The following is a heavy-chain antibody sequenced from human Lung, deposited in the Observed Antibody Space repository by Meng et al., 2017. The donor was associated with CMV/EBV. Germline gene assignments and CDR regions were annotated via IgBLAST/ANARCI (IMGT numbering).Heavy chain of an antibody. CDR2: IHYDTGET. Sequence: ASVKVSCKTSGYTFAGHYLHWLRQAPGQGLEWMAWIHYDTGETNYAQNFHGRVTVTRDTSITTVYMELRSLRPDDTAMYYCARDDNWGPDYWGQGKLVTVDS. V-gene: IGHV1-2*02. J-gene: IGHJ4*02. CDR3: ARDDNWGPDY. D-gene: IGHD7-27*01. CDR1: GYTFAGHY.